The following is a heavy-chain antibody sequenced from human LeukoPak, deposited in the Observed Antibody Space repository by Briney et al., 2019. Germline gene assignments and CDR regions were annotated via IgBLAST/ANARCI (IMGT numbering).Heavy chain of an antibody. D-gene: IGHD3-10*01. V-gene: IGHV4-59*12. CDR3: ARDLSVSGSGSYYNVAY. Sequence: SETLSLTCTVSGGSISSYYWSWIRQPPGKGLEWIGYIYYSGSTNYNPSLKSRVTISVDTSKNQFSLKLSSVTAADTAVYYCARDLSVSGSGSYYNVAYWGQGTLVTVSS. J-gene: IGHJ4*02. CDR2: IYYSGST. CDR1: GGSISSYY.